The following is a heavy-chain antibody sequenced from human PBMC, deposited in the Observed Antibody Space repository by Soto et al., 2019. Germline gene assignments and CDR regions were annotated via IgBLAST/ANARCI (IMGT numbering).Heavy chain of an antibody. D-gene: IGHD6-13*01. V-gene: IGHV3-21*01. CDR1: GFTFSSYS. Sequence: GWSLRLSCAASGFTFSSYSMNLVRQAPGKGLEWVSSISSSSSYIYYADSVEGRFTISRDNAKNSLYLQMNSLRAEDTAVYYCARAKRSAAHAFDIWGQGTMVTV. CDR3: ARAKRSAAHAFDI. CDR2: ISSSSSYI. J-gene: IGHJ3*02.